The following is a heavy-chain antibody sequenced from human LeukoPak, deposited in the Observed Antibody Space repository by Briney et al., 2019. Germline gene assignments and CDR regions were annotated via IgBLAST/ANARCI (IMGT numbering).Heavy chain of an antibody. CDR2: IKQDGSES. CDR3: ARLGEKADFEY. V-gene: IGHV3-7*01. J-gene: IGHJ4*02. CDR1: GGSISSSSYY. D-gene: IGHD3-16*01. Sequence: QPSETLSLTCSVSGGSISSSSYYWGWIRQTPGKGLEWVANIKQDGSESYYVDSVKGRFTFSRDNAKNSLYLQINTLRAEDTAVYYCARLGEKADFEYWGQGTLVTVSS.